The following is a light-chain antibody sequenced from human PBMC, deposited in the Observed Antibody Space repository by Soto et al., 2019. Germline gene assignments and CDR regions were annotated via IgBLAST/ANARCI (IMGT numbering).Light chain of an antibody. CDR3: QQFNNFPRT. J-gene: IGKJ1*01. V-gene: IGKV1-9*01. CDR1: QGISSY. Sequence: DIQLTQSPSFLSASVGDRVTITCRASQGISSYLAWYQQRPGKAPKLLMYRASTLQSGVPSRFSGSASGTTFTLTINNLQPEDFATYYCQQFNNFPRTFGQGTKVE. CDR2: RAS.